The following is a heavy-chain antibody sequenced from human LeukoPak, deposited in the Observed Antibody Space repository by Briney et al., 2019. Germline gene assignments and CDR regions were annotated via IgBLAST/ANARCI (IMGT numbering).Heavy chain of an antibody. J-gene: IGHJ4*02. CDR1: GFTFSSYA. D-gene: IGHD1-26*01. V-gene: IGHV3-30-3*01. Sequence: GGSLRLSCAASGFTFSSYAMHWIRQAPGKGLERVAVISYDGSNKYYADSVKGRFTISRDNSKNTLYLQMNSLRAEDTAVYYCARGSNAYSGSYYAFDYWGQGTLVTVSS. CDR3: ARGSNAYSGSYYAFDY. CDR2: ISYDGSNK.